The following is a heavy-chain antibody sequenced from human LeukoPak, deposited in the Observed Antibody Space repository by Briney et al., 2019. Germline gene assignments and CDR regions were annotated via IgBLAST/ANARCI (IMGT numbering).Heavy chain of an antibody. J-gene: IGHJ4*02. CDR2: LNTDGSST. V-gene: IGHV3-74*01. D-gene: IGHD3-22*01. CDR3: ATYSFDRGYYFDY. Sequence: PGGSLRLSCAASGFTFSSYWMHWVRQVPGKGLVWVSRLNTDGSSTSYADSVKGRFTISRDNAKNSLYLQMNSLRAEDTALYYCATYSFDRGYYFDYWGQGTLVTVSS. CDR1: GFTFSSYW.